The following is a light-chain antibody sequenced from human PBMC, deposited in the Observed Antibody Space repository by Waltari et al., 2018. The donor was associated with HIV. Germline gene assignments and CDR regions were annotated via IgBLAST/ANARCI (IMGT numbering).Light chain of an antibody. J-gene: IGLJ3*02. Sequence: QSALTQPASVSGSPGPSITISCTGTNSDIGAYNFVSWYQQHPDQAPRLILFGVTRRPSGISSRFSGLKSGNTASLTIFGLQDEDEADYYCSSYTSFKTVVFGGGTKLTVL. CDR1: NSDIGAYNF. CDR2: GVT. V-gene: IGLV2-14*01. CDR3: SSYTSFKTVV.